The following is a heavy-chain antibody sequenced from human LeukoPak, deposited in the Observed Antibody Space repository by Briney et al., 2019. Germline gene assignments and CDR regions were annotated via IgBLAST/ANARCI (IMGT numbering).Heavy chain of an antibody. D-gene: IGHD3-22*01. CDR1: SGSFSGYF. CDR3: ARGSIYYGDSSVYFDY. Sequence: SETLSLTCAVYSGSFSGYFWTYVRQPPGMGLEWIGEINQRGSTNYNPSLKSRVTMSVDTSKNQFSLRLSSVTAAGTAVYYCARGSIYYGDSSVYFDYWAQGTLVTVSS. V-gene: IGHV4-34*01. CDR2: INQRGST. J-gene: IGHJ4*02.